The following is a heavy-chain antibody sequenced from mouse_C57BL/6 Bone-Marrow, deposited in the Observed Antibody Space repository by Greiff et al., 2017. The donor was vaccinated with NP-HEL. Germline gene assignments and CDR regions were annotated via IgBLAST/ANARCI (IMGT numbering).Heavy chain of an antibody. CDR3: ARPHYYGRDY. J-gene: IGHJ4*01. Sequence: QVQLKQSGAELVRPGTSVKVSCKASGYAFTNYLIEWVKQRPGQGLEWIGVINPGSGGTNYNEKFKGKATLTADKSSSTAYMQLSSLTSEDSAVYFCARPHYYGRDYWGQGTSVTVSS. CDR1: GYAFTNYL. CDR2: INPGSGGT. V-gene: IGHV1-54*01.